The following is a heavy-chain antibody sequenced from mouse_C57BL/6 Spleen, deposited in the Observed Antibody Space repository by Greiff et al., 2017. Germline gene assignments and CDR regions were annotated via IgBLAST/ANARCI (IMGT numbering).Heavy chain of an antibody. D-gene: IGHD1-1*01. CDR1: GYTFTSYW. V-gene: IGHV1-59*01. CDR2: IDPSDSYT. J-gene: IGHJ2*01. Sequence: VQLQQPGAELVRPGTSVKLSCKASGYTFTSYWMHWVKQRPGQGLEWIGVIDPSDSYTNYNQKFKGKATLTVDTSSSTAYMQLSSLTSEDSAVYYGARSDYGSSYDFDYWGQGTTLTVSS. CDR3: ARSDYGSSYDFDY.